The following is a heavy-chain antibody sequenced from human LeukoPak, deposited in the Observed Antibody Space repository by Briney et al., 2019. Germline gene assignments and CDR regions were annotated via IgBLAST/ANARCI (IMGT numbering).Heavy chain of an antibody. CDR3: TRGAGWLIEY. D-gene: IGHD3-16*01. CDR1: DDSISDYY. Sequence: SETLSLTCTVSDDSISDYYRGWIRQPPGEGLEWIGYFHNSGTSTYNPSLKSRVTISADTSKNQVSLKLNSLTTADTAVYYCTRGAGWLIEYWGQGILGTLS. V-gene: IGHV4-59*01. CDR2: FHNSGTS. J-gene: IGHJ4*02.